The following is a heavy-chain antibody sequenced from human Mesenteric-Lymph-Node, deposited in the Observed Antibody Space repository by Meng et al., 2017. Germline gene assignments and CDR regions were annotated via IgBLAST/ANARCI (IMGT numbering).Heavy chain of an antibody. V-gene: IGHV2-70*04. Sequence: SGPTLVKPTQTLTLTCTFSGFSLVTTGVRVSWIRQPPGKALEWLARIDWDDDKFYNTSLKTRLTISRDTSKNQVVLTMTNMDPVDTATYYCARIDYGGNSWGQGTLVTVSS. CDR2: IDWDDDK. J-gene: IGHJ4*02. CDR1: GFSLVTTGVR. D-gene: IGHD4-23*01. CDR3: ARIDYGGNS.